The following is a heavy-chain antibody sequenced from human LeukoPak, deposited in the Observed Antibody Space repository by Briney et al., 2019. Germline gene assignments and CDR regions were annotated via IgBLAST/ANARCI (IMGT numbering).Heavy chain of an antibody. Sequence: SGTLSLTCAVSGGSISSSNWWSWVRQPPGKGLEWIGEIYHSGSTNYNPSLKSRVTISVDKSKNQFSLKLSSVTAADTAVYYCARVRRDYGDYFDYYYYYMDVWGKGTTVTVSS. CDR3: ARVRRDYGDYFDYYYYYMDV. D-gene: IGHD4-17*01. J-gene: IGHJ6*03. CDR2: IYHSGST. CDR1: GGSISSSNW. V-gene: IGHV4-4*02.